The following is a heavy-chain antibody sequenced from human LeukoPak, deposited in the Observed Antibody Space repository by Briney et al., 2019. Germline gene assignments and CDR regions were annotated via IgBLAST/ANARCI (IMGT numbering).Heavy chain of an antibody. CDR2: ISSAALST. V-gene: IGHV3-48*03. D-gene: IGHD4-17*01. CDR1: GFTFSSYE. Sequence: GGSLRLSCAASGFTFSSYEMNWGRQAPGKGLEWISHISSAALSTYYADSVKGRFTISRDNARNSLYLQMNSLRAEDTAVYYCVRDVGDYGFYYFDYWGQGTLVTVSS. CDR3: VRDVGDYGFYYFDY. J-gene: IGHJ4*02.